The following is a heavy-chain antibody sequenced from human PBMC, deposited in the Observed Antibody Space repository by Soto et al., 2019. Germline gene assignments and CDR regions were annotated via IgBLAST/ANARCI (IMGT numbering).Heavy chain of an antibody. CDR3: TRPLTGGYYEFAFDI. Sequence: GGSLRLSCAASGFTFSGSAMHWVRQASGKGLEWVGRIRSKANSYATAYAASVKGRFTISRDDSKNTAYLQMNSLKTEDTAVYYCTRPLTGGYYEFAFDIWGQGTMVTVSS. CDR2: IRSKANSYAT. D-gene: IGHD3-3*01. CDR1: GFTFSGSA. V-gene: IGHV3-73*01. J-gene: IGHJ3*02.